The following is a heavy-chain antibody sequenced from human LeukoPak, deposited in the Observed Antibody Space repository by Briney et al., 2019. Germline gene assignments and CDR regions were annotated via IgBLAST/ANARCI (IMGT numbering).Heavy chain of an antibody. Sequence: SEILSLTRTVSGGSISRYYWSWIRQPAGKGLEWIGRISASGSTNYAPSLRSRITMSVDTSTKQFSLKLTSVTAAATAVYYCATEISWFDPWGRGTLVTVSS. J-gene: IGHJ5*02. CDR3: ATEISWFDP. V-gene: IGHV4-4*07. CDR2: ISASGST. CDR1: GGSISRYY.